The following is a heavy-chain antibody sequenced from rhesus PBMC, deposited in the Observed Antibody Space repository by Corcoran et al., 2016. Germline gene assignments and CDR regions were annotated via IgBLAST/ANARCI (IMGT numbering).Heavy chain of an antibody. CDR1: GASIRRNW. CDR3: GRPWDY. V-gene: IGHV4-80*01. Sequence: QVQLQESGPGLVKPSETLSLTCTVSGASIRRNWWSWIRQSPGKGLEWIGEIKGNSGTTNYNPSLKSRVNISKDASKNQFSLKLSSMTVADTAVYYCGRPWDYWGQGVLVTVSS. CDR2: IKGNSGTT. J-gene: IGHJ4*01.